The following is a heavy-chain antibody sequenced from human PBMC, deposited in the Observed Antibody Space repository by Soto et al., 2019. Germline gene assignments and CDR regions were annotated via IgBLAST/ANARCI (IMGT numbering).Heavy chain of an antibody. D-gene: IGHD3-9*01. J-gene: IGHJ6*02. CDR1: GGSISSGDYY. Sequence: SETLSLTCTVSGGSISSGDYYWSWIRQPPGKGLEWIGYIYYSGSTYYNPSLKSRVTISVDTSKNQFSLKLSSVTAADTAVYYSHREVRYYKSGMDVWGQGTTVTVSS. CDR2: IYYSGST. V-gene: IGHV4-30-4*01. CDR3: HREVRYYKSGMDV.